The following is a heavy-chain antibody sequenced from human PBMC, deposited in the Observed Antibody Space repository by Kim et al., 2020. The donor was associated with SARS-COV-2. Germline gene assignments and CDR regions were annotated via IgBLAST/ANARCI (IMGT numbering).Heavy chain of an antibody. J-gene: IGHJ2*01. CDR2: ISSNGGST. CDR3: VKDTQNTAMVLSQFDL. Sequence: GGSLRLSCSASGFTFSSYAMHWVRQAPGKGLEYVSAISSNGGSTYYADSVKGRFTISRDNSKNTLYLQMSSLRAEDTAVYYCVKDTQNTAMVLSQFDLWGRGTLVTVSS. D-gene: IGHD5-18*01. V-gene: IGHV3-64D*09. CDR1: GFTFSSYA.